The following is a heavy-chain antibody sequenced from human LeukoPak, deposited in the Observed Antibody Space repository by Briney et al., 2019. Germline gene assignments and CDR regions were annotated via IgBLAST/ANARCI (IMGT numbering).Heavy chain of an antibody. V-gene: IGHV4-4*02. J-gene: IGHJ4*02. Sequence: SETLSLTCAVSGGSISSSNWWSWVRQPPGKGLEWIGEIYHSGSTNYNPSLKSRVTISVDKSKNQFSLKLSSVTAADTAVYYCAREGNGKEYSSSRTSFDYWGQGTLVTVSS. D-gene: IGHD6-13*01. CDR2: IYHSGST. CDR1: GGSISSSNW. CDR3: AREGNGKEYSSSRTSFDY.